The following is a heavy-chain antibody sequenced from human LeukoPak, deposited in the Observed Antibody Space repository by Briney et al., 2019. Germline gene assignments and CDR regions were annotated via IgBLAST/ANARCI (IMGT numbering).Heavy chain of an antibody. D-gene: IGHD1-26*01. Sequence: GGSLRLSCAASGFTFSNYGMHWVRQAPGKGLEWVAFIKYDGSNKNYADSVKGRFTISRDKSKNALYLQMHSLRAEDTAVYYCAKDDGGGYSACGSWGRGTGVAVSS. CDR1: GFTFSNYG. CDR3: AKDDGGGYSACGS. J-gene: IGHJ5*02. CDR2: IKYDGSNK. V-gene: IGHV3-30*02.